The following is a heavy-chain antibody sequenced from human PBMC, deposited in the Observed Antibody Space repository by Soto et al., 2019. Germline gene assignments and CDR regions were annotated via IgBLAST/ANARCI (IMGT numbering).Heavy chain of an antibody. CDR1: GFTFSSYG. Sequence: QVQLVESGGGVVQPGRSLRLSCAASGFTFSSYGMHWVRQAPGKGLEWVAVIWYDGSNKYYADSVKGRFTISRDNSKNTLYLQLHILRAEDTAVYYCPRRWGYDAFDIWRQGTMVTVSS. J-gene: IGHJ3*02. CDR3: PRRWGYDAFDI. D-gene: IGHD3-16*01. V-gene: IGHV3-33*01. CDR2: IWYDGSNK.